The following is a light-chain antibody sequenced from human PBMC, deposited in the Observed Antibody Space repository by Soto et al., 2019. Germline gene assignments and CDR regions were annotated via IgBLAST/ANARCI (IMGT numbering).Light chain of an antibody. CDR1: QSISSH. Sequence: IQMTQSPSSLSASVGDRVTITCRASQSISSHLNWYQQKPGTAPKLLIYVAYSLQSGVPSRFTGSGSGTDFILTISNLQPEDFAIYYCQQSDSSPYTFGQGTKLEIK. CDR2: VAY. J-gene: IGKJ2*01. V-gene: IGKV1-39*01. CDR3: QQSDSSPYT.